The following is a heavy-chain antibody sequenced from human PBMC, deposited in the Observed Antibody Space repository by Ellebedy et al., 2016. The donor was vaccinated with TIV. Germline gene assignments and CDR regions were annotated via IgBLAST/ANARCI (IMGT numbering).Heavy chain of an antibody. CDR2: IYHSGST. J-gene: IGHJ3*02. V-gene: IGHV4-38-2*02. D-gene: IGHD6-13*01. CDR1: GYSISSGYY. CDR3: ARDQSATAFDI. Sequence: SETLSLTCTVSGYSISSGYYWGWIRQPPGKGLAWIGSIYHSGSTYYNPSLKSRVTISVDTSKNQFSLKLSSVTAADTAVYYCARDQSATAFDIWGQGTMVTVSS.